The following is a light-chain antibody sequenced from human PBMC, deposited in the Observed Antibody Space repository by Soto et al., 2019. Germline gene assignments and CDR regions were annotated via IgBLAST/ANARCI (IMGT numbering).Light chain of an antibody. CDR1: QSAGTY. CDR3: QHYDTSPLT. CDR2: GAS. V-gene: IGKV3-20*01. J-gene: IGKJ4*01. Sequence: EIVLTQSPGTLSLSPGERATLSCRASQSAGTYLAWYPQKPGQAPRLLLYGASTRATGIPDRVSGSGSGTDFSLTISRLVPEDFAVYYCQHYDTSPLTFGGGTKVEIK.